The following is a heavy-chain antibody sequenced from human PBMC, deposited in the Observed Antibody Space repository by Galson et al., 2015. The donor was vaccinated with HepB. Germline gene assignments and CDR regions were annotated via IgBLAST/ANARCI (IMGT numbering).Heavy chain of an antibody. CDR1: GDSVSSSSG. Sequence: CAISGDSVSSSSGWNWIRQSPARGFEWLARTYYTSKWNDDFAESVKSRITINPDTSKNQFSLLLNSVTPEDTAIYYCTRGWLRAGFDYWGQGTPVTVSS. V-gene: IGHV6-1*01. D-gene: IGHD5-12*01. CDR3: TRGWLRAGFDY. CDR2: TYYTSKWND. J-gene: IGHJ4*02.